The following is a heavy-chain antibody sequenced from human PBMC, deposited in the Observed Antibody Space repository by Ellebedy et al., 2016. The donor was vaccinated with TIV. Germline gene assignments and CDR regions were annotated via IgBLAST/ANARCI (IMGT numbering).Heavy chain of an antibody. D-gene: IGHD2-21*01. Sequence: ASVKVSCXASGYTFTSYDINWVRQATGQGLEWMGWMNPNSGNTGYAQKFQGRVTMTRNTSISTAYMELSSLRSEDTAVYYCARDSLRGGLYYYYMDVWGKGTTVTVSS. J-gene: IGHJ6*03. CDR1: GYTFTSYD. V-gene: IGHV1-8*01. CDR3: ARDSLRGGLYYYYMDV. CDR2: MNPNSGNT.